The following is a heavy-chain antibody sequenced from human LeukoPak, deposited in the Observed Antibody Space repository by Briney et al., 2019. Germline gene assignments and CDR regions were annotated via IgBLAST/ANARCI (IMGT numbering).Heavy chain of an antibody. CDR3: AKWGDYDVLTGYYVSDY. CDR2: ITGSGGNT. J-gene: IGHJ4*02. Sequence: SGGSLRLSCAASGFTFSNYAMSWVRQAQGKGLEWVSAITGSGGNTYYADSVKGRFTISRDNSKNTVFLQMNSLRAEDTAVYYCAKWGDYDVLTGYYVSDYWGQGTLVTVSS. V-gene: IGHV3-23*01. CDR1: GFTFSNYA. D-gene: IGHD3-9*01.